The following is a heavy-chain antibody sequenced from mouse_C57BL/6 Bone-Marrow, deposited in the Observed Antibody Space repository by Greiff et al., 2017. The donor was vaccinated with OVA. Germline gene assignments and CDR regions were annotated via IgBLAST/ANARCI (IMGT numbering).Heavy chain of an antibody. CDR2: IRNKANNHAT. V-gene: IGHV6-6*01. Sequence: EVKLVESGGGLVQPGGSMKLSCAASGFSFSDAWMDWVRQSPEKGLEWVAEIRNKANNHATYYAESVKGRFTISRDDSKSSVYLQMNSLRAEDTGMYYCTGALWLRQYYFDYWGQGTTLTVSS. J-gene: IGHJ2*01. D-gene: IGHD2-2*01. CDR3: TGALWLRQYYFDY. CDR1: GFSFSDAW.